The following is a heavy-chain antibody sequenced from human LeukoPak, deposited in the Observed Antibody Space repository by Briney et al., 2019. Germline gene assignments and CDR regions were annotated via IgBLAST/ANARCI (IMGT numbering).Heavy chain of an antibody. V-gene: IGHV6-1*01. Sequence: SQTLSLTCAISGDSVSSNTITWNWIRQSPSRGLEWLGRTYYRSKWYNDYAVSVKSRITINPDTSKNQFSLQLNSVTPEDTAVYYCARGRSFDWLNPMDVWGKGTTVTISS. J-gene: IGHJ6*04. CDR2: TYYRSKWYN. CDR3: ARGRSFDWLNPMDV. CDR1: GDSVSSNTIT. D-gene: IGHD3-9*01.